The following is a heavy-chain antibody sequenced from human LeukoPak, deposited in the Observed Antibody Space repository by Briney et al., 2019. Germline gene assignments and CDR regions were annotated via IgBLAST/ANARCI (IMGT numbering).Heavy chain of an antibody. CDR1: GFTFSSYW. CDR3: ARVYQSTSGRAIDY. D-gene: IGHD2-2*01. Sequence: QSGGSLRLSCAASGFTFSSYWMSWVRQAPGKGLEWVANIKQDGSEKYYVDSVKGRFTISRENAKNSLYLQMNSLRVDDTAIYYCARVYQSTSGRAIDYWGQGTLVTVSS. J-gene: IGHJ4*02. V-gene: IGHV3-7*01. CDR2: IKQDGSEK.